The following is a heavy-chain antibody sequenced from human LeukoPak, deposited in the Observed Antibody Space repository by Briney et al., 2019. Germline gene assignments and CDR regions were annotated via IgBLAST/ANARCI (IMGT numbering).Heavy chain of an antibody. D-gene: IGHD1-26*01. V-gene: IGHV4-59*01. CDR2: IYYNGST. Sequence: WETLSLTCTVSGGSISSYYWSWIRQPPGKGLEWIGYIYYNGSTNYNPSLKSRVTISVDTSKNQFSLKLSSVTAADTAVYYCARTSIQYSGSYLGGSPYYFDYWGQGTLVTVSS. CDR1: GGSISSYY. CDR3: ARTSIQYSGSYLGGSPYYFDY. J-gene: IGHJ4*02.